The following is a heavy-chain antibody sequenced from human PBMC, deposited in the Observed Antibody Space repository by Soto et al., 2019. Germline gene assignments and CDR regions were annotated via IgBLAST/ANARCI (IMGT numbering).Heavy chain of an antibody. CDR1: GDTFTSNY. V-gene: IGHV1-2*02. D-gene: IGHD1-26*01. CDR2: INPKSGGT. J-gene: IGHJ4*02. CDR3: ARDLENGGGSAGFDD. Sequence: XSVKVYCKASGDTFTSNYRHLVRQAPGQGFEWMGWINPKSGGTKYPQKFQVRVTMTRDTSLSTVYMTLTRLTSDDTAVYYCARDLENGGGSAGFDDWGQGTLVTVSS.